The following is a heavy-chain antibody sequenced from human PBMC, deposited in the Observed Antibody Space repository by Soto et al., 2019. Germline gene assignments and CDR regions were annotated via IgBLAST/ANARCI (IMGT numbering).Heavy chain of an antibody. CDR1: GGSISSYY. Sequence: SETLSLTCTVSGGSISSYYWSWIRQPPGKGLEWIGYIYYSGSTNYNPSLKSRVTISVDTSKNQFSLKLSSVTAADTAVYYCARKAPQTMETGTPEDNWFDPWGQGTLVTVSS. CDR3: ARKAPQTMETGTPEDNWFDP. J-gene: IGHJ5*02. CDR2: IYYSGST. V-gene: IGHV4-59*01. D-gene: IGHD1-7*01.